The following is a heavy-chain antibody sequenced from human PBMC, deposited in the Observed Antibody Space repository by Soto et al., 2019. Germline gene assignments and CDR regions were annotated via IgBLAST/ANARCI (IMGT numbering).Heavy chain of an antibody. V-gene: IGHV1-69*13. CDR1: GGTFSSYA. J-gene: IGHJ4*02. CDR3: ARDSPPSYSSGWYLFDY. CDR2: IIPIFGTA. Sequence: SVKVSCKASGGTFSSYAISWVRQAPGQGLEWMGGIIPIFGTANYAQKFQGRVTITADESTSTAYMELSSLRSEDTAVYYCARDSPPSYSSGWYLFDYWGQGTLVTVSS. D-gene: IGHD6-19*01.